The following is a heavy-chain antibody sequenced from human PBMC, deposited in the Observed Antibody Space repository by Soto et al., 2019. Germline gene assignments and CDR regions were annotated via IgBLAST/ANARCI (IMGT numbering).Heavy chain of an antibody. J-gene: IGHJ4*02. CDR3: ARVGGATMATMYFDP. V-gene: IGHV3-48*02. D-gene: IGHD5-12*01. CDR1: GLTFTGYS. CDR2: INSGSSTI. Sequence: VQLVESGGGLIQPGGSLRLSCVVSGLTFTGYSMNWVRQAPGKGLEWVSFINSGSSTIFYADSVKGRFTISRDNAKNSLYLEMNSLRDEDTAVYYCARVGGATMATMYFDPWGQGTLVTVSS.